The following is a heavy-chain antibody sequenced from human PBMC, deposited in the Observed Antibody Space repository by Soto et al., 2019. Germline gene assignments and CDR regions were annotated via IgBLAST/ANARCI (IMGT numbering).Heavy chain of an antibody. V-gene: IGHV1-2*04. J-gene: IGHJ6*02. Sequence: QVHLVQSGGEIKKPGASVKVSCKASGYTFTGYYMHWVRQAPGQGLEWMGWINPNSGGTHYAQKFQGWVTMTRDTSISTAYMELSRLRADDTAVYYCARDLGITGTTPYYYGMDVWGQGTTVTVSS. D-gene: IGHD1-20*01. CDR2: INPNSGGT. CDR3: ARDLGITGTTPYYYGMDV. CDR1: GYTFTGYY.